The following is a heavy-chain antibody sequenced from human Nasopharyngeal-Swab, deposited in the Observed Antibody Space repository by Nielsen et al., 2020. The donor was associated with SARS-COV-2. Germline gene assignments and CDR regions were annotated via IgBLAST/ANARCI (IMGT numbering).Heavy chain of an antibody. CDR1: GFNFNTSW. J-gene: IGHJ4*02. Sequence: GESPKIPFADSGFNFNTSWMTWVRHAPGNGLEWVANINPDGSEMQYVDSVKRRFTISRDNAENSLYLHMNSLRGDDTAVYYCAHYASAAYWGQGTLVTVSS. V-gene: IGHV3-7*03. D-gene: IGHD2-2*01. CDR2: INPDGSEM. CDR3: AHYASAAY.